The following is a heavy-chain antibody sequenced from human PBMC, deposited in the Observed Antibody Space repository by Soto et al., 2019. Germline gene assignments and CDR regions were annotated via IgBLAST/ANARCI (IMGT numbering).Heavy chain of an antibody. Sequence: PGGSLRLSCAASGFTFSTSWMHWVRQAPGKGLMWVSRINSDGSSTSYADSVKGRFTISRDNAKNTLYLQMNSLRAEDTAFYYCAILYKGGRHSGYDYFDYWGQGTLVTVSS. D-gene: IGHD5-12*01. V-gene: IGHV3-74*01. CDR2: INSDGSST. CDR3: AILYKGGRHSGYDYFDY. CDR1: GFTFSTSW. J-gene: IGHJ4*01.